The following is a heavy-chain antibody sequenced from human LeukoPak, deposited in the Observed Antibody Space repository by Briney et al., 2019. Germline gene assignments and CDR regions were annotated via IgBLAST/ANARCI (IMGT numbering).Heavy chain of an antibody. CDR1: GFTFSSYA. CDR2: ISYDGSNK. Sequence: GESLRLSCAASGFTFSSYAMHWVRQAPGKGLEWVALISYDGSNKYYANSVRGQFTVSRDNSKNMLYLQMNSLRAEDTAVYYCATWGFYENRGIISPDIDYWGQGTLVTVSS. V-gene: IGHV3-30*03. CDR3: ATWGFYENRGIISPDIDY. D-gene: IGHD3-10*01. J-gene: IGHJ4*02.